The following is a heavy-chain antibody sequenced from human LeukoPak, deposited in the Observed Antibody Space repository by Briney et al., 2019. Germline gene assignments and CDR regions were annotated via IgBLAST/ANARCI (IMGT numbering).Heavy chain of an antibody. CDR3: ARGAWATRLGS. J-gene: IGHJ4*02. V-gene: IGHV4-34*01. D-gene: IGHD2-15*01. Sequence: SSETLSLTCAVYGESLNSYYWSWVRQPPGEGLEWLGEIYESGTTEYNPSLKSRVTISMVPSKQQFSLSLSSVTAADTAVYYCARGAWATRLGSWGLGTPVIVSS. CDR1: GESLNSYY. CDR2: IYESGTT.